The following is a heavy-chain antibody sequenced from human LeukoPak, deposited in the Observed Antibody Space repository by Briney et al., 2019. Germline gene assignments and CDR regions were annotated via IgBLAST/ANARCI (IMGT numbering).Heavy chain of an antibody. D-gene: IGHD3-9*01. CDR3: ARGTYDILTGYGFDP. V-gene: IGHV1-18*01. J-gene: IGHJ5*02. CDR1: GYTFTSYG. CDR2: ISAYNGNI. Sequence: GASVKVSCKASGYTFTSYGISWVRQAPGQGLEWMGWISAYNGNINYAQKLQGRVTMTTDTSTSTAYMELRSLRSDDTAVYYCARGTYDILTGYGFDPWGQGTLVTVSS.